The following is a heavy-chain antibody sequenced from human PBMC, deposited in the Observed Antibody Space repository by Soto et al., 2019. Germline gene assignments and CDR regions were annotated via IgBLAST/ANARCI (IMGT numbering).Heavy chain of an antibody. V-gene: IGHV1-69*06. Sequence: GASVKVSCKASGGTFSSYAISWVRQAPGQGLEWMGGIIPIFGTANYAQKFQGRVTITADKSTSTAYMGLSSLRSEDTAVYYCARRLDGYNWYYFDYWGQGTLVTVSS. CDR2: IIPIFGTA. D-gene: IGHD5-12*01. CDR3: ARRLDGYNWYYFDY. CDR1: GGTFSSYA. J-gene: IGHJ4*02.